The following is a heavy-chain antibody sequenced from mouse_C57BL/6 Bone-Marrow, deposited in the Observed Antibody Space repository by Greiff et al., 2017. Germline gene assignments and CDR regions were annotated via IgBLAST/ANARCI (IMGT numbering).Heavy chain of an antibody. V-gene: IGHV1-61*01. CDR2: IYPSDSET. CDR3: ARVGLRRAY. Sequence: VQLQQPGAELVRPGSSVKLSCKASGYTFTSYWMAWVKQRPGQGLEWIGNIYPSDSETHYNQKFKDKATLTVDKSSSTAYMQLSSLTSEDSAVYYCARVGLRRAYWGQGTLVTVSA. D-gene: IGHD2-4*01. J-gene: IGHJ3*01. CDR1: GYTFTSYW.